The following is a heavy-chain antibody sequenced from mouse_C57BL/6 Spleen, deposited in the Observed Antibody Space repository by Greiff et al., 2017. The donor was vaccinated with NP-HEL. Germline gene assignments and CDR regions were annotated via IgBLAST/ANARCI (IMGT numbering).Heavy chain of an antibody. CDR2: INPSTGGT. CDR3: LYGSTY. V-gene: IGHV1-43*01. CDR1: GYSFTGYY. Sequence: VQLQQSGPELVKPGASVKISCKASGYSFTGYYMHWVKQSSEKSLEWIGEINPSTGGTSYNQKFKGKATLTVDKSSSTAYMQLKSLTSEDSAVYYCLYGSTYWGQGTTLTVSS. D-gene: IGHD1-1*01. J-gene: IGHJ2*01.